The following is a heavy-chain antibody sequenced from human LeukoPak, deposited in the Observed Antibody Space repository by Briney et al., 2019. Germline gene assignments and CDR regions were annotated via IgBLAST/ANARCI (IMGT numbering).Heavy chain of an antibody. CDR1: GGSFSGYY. V-gene: IGHV4-34*01. Sequence: PSEXLSLTCAVYGGSFSGYYWSWLRQPPGKGLEWIGEINHSGSTNYNPSLTSRGTISVETYKNKFSLKLSSVTAADTAVYYCARVNRITMVRGATPPYYYYYMDVWGKGTTVTVSS. CDR2: INHSGST. CDR3: ARVNRITMVRGATPPYYYYYMDV. J-gene: IGHJ6*03. D-gene: IGHD3-10*01.